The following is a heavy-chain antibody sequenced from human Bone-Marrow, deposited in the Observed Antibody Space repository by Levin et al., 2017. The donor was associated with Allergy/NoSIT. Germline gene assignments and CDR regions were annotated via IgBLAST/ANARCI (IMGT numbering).Heavy chain of an antibody. CDR2: LSFSSSDV. CDR3: ARSDNRAVPLHDTGDYDMWGPVDY. J-gene: IGHJ4*02. D-gene: IGHD3-9*01. Sequence: MPGGSLRLSCATSGFTFSRYTMNWVRQAPGKGLEWLSSLSFSSSDVYYGDSVKGRFTISRDNAQNSVYLQLNSLRAYDTAVYYCARSDNRAVPLHDTGDYDMWGPVDYWGQGTLVTVSS. CDR1: GFTFSRYT. V-gene: IGHV3-21*01.